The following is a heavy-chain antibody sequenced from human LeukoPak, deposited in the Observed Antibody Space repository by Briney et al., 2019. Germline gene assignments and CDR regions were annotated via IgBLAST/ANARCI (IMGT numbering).Heavy chain of an antibody. V-gene: IGHV3-23*01. Sequence: GGSLRLSCVASGFTFNNFAMGWVRQAPGKGLEWISVISFSADATFYTDSVRGRFTISRDNSNNTLFLHMSSLRAEDTAVYFCVKRTGGYGPFDYWGQGALVTVSS. D-gene: IGHD1-26*01. CDR2: ISFSADAT. CDR3: VKRTGGYGPFDY. J-gene: IGHJ4*02. CDR1: GFTFNNFA.